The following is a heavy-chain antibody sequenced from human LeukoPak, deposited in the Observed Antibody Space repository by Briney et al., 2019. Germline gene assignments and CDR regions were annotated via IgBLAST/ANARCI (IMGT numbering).Heavy chain of an antibody. J-gene: IGHJ4*02. D-gene: IGHD1-26*01. CDR3: AKNTSGTYLDY. Sequence: GGSLRLSYAASGFTFSSHAMSWVRQAPGKGLEWVSSISTSGVSTNYADSVKGRFTISRDNSKSMVYLQMNSLRAEDTAVYYCAKNTSGTYLDYWGQGILVTVSS. CDR2: ISTSGVST. CDR1: GFTFSSHA. V-gene: IGHV3-23*01.